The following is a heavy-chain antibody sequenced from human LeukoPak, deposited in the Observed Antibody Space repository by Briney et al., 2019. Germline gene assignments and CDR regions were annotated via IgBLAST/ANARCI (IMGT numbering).Heavy chain of an antibody. V-gene: IGHV4-34*01. CDR3: ARRRYYGGKEHDY. D-gene: IGHD4-23*01. Sequence: SETLSLTCAAYGGSFSGYYWSWIRQPPGKGLEWIGEINHSGSTNYNPSLKSRVTISVDTSKNQFSLKLSSVTAADTAVYYCARRRYYGGKEHDYWGQGTLVTVSS. J-gene: IGHJ4*02. CDR2: INHSGST. CDR1: GGSFSGYY.